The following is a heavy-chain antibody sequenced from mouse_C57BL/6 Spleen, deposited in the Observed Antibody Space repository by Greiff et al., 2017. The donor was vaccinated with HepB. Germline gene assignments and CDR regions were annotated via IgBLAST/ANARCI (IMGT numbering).Heavy chain of an antibody. CDR3: VRHRLTGNAMDY. V-gene: IGHV10-1*01. Sequence: EVKLVESGGGLVQPKGSLKLSCAASGFSFNTYAMNWVRQAPGKGLEWVARIRSKSNNYATYYADSVKDRFTISRDDSESMLYLQMNNLKTEDTAMYYCVRHRLTGNAMDYWGQGTSVTVSS. CDR1: GFSFNTYA. J-gene: IGHJ4*01. D-gene: IGHD4-1*01. CDR2: IRSKSNNYAT.